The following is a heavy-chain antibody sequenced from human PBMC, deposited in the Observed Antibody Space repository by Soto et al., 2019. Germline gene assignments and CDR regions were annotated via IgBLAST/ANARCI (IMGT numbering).Heavy chain of an antibody. J-gene: IGHJ4*02. D-gene: IGHD5-18*01. V-gene: IGHV4-34*01. CDR1: GESFSGYY. CDR2: INHSGST. Sequence: SETLSLTCAVYGESFSGYYWSWIRRPPGKGLEWIGEINHSGSTNYNPSLKSRVTISVDTSKNQFSLKLSSVTAADTAVYYCARLPKSYINLDYWGQGTLVTV. CDR3: ARLPKSYINLDY.